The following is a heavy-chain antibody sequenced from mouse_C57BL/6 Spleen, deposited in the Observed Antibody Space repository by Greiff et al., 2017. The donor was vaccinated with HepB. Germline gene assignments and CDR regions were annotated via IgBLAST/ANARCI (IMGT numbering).Heavy chain of an antibody. V-gene: IGHV2-3*01. CDR1: GFSLTSYG. CDR3: AKYASWFAY. Sequence: VKLMESGPGLVAPSQSLSISCTVSGFSLTSYGVSWVRQPPGKGLEWLGVIWGDGSTNYHSALIYRLSISKDNSKSQVFLKLNGLQTDDTATYYCAKYASWFAYWGQGTLVTVSA. J-gene: IGHJ3*01. CDR2: IWGDGST.